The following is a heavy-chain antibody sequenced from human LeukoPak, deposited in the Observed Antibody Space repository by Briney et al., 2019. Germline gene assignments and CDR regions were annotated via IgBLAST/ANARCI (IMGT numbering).Heavy chain of an antibody. CDR2: INSDGSST. J-gene: IGHJ4*02. Sequence: QPGGSLRLSCAASGFTFSSHWMHWVRQAPGQGLVWVSRINSDGSSTSYADSVKGRFTISRDNAKNTPYLQMNSLRAEDTAVYYCARAHPLDYWGQGTLVTVSS. CDR3: ARAHPLDY. CDR1: GFTFSSHW. V-gene: IGHV3-74*01.